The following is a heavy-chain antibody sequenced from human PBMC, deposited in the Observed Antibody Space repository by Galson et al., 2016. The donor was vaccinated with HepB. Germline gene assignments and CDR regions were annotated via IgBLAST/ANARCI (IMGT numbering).Heavy chain of an antibody. J-gene: IGHJ2*01. CDR1: GASVSDYY. D-gene: IGHD2-15*01. CDR3: ARRVEYCGGGRCSPWYFDG. V-gene: IGHV4-59*02. Sequence: SETLSLTCTVSGASVSDYYWNWIRQSPGKGLEWIGIVYNSGHTYYNPSLESRVTISLDTSKNQFFLDLSSLTAADTAVYYCARRVEYCGGGRCSPWYFDGWGRGTLVTVSP. CDR2: VYNSGHT.